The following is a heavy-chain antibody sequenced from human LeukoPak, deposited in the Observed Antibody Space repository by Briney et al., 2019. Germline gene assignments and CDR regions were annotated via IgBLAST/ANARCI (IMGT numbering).Heavy chain of an antibody. Sequence: PGGSLRLSCAASGFTVSSNYMSWVRQAPGEGLEWVSYNSSTGSTIYYADSVKGRFTISRDNAKNSLYLQMNSLRAEDTAVYYCASEDFSSGYRFDYWGQGALVTVSS. CDR1: GFTVSSNY. J-gene: IGHJ4*02. CDR3: ASEDFSSGYRFDY. V-gene: IGHV3-11*04. CDR2: NSSTGSTI. D-gene: IGHD3-22*01.